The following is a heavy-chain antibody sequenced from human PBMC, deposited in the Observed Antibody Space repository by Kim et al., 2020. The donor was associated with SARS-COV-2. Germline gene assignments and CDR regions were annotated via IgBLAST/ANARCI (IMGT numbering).Heavy chain of an antibody. Sequence: YYTTSLKSRVTISVDTSKNQFSLYLSSVTAADTAVYYCARVGPGGYVFDIWGQGTMVTVSS. V-gene: IGHV4-39*07. CDR3: ARVGPGGYVFDI. J-gene: IGHJ3*02. D-gene: IGHD3-10*01.